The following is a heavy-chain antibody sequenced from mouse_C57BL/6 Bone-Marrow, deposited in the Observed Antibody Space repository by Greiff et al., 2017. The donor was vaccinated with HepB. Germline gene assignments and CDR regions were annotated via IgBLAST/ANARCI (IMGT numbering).Heavy chain of an antibody. CDR3: ARDDALSDY. CDR1: GFTFSSYA. CDR2: ISDGGSYT. D-gene: IGHD2-3*01. J-gene: IGHJ2*01. Sequence: EVQLVESGGGLVKPGGSLKLSCAASGFTFSSYAMSWVRQTPEKRLEWVATISDGGSYTYYPDNVKGRFTISRDNAKNNLYLQMSHLKSEDTAMYYCARDDALSDYWGQGTTLTVSS. V-gene: IGHV5-4*01.